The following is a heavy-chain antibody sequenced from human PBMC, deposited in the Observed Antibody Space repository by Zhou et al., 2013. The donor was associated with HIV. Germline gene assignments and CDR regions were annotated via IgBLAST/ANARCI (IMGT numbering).Heavy chain of an antibody. V-gene: IGHV1-18*01. D-gene: IGHD6-6*01. CDR3: ARVGIAARLRWFDP. CDR2: ISGYSGNT. CDR1: GYTFTSYA. J-gene: IGHJ5*02. Sequence: QVQLMQSGAEVKKPGASVKVSCKASGYTFTSYAISWVRQAPGQGLEWMGWISGYSGNTNYAQKLQGRVTMTTDTSTTTAYMELRSLRSDDTAMYYCARVGIAARLRWFDPWGQGTLVTVSS.